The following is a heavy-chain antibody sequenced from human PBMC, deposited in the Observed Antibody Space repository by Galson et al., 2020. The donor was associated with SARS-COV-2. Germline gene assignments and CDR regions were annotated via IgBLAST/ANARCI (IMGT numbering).Heavy chain of an antibody. V-gene: IGHV4-59*01. D-gene: IGHD1-1*01. CDR2: IQDSGAT. Sequence: SETLSLTCSVSGGSISSYFWSWIRQSPGKGLEYIAYIQDSGATNYNPSLKSRVTISLDKSKNQFSLRLSSVTAADTAVYYCARVPHDRAIDYWGQGTLVTVSS. CDR1: GGSISSYF. J-gene: IGHJ4*02. CDR3: ARVPHDRAIDY.